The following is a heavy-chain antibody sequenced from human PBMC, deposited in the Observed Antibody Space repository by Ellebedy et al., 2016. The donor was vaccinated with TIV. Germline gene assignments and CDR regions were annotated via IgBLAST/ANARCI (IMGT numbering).Heavy chain of an antibody. CDR3: GRAMDV. J-gene: IGHJ6*04. V-gene: IGHV3-7*01. CDR1: GFTFSSYW. Sequence: GGSLRLXXAASGFTFSSYWMNWVRQAPGKGLEWVANIKQDGSEKNYMNSVKGRFTISRDNAKNSLYLQMNSLRAEDTAVYYCGRAMDVWGKGTTVTVSS. CDR2: IKQDGSEK.